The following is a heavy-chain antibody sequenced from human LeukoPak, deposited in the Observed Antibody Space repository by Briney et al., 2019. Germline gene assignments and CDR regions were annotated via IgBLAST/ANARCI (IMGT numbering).Heavy chain of an antibody. J-gene: IGHJ6*03. CDR1: GFTFSSYS. D-gene: IGHD3-10*01. Sequence: PGGSLRLSRAASGFTFSSYSMNWVRQAPGKGLEWVSYISSSSSTIYYADSVKGRFTISRDNAKNSLYLQMNSLRAEDTAVYYCARDAYYYGSGTGYYYYMDVWGKGTTVTISS. V-gene: IGHV3-48*01. CDR3: ARDAYYYGSGTGYYYYMDV. CDR2: ISSSSSTI.